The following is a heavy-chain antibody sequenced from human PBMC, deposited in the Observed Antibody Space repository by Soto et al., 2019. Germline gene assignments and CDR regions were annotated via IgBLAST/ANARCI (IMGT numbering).Heavy chain of an antibody. CDR3: ARRDGYNFVDY. J-gene: IGHJ4*02. CDR2: IYYSGST. CDR1: GGSISSSSYY. Sequence: QLQLQESGPGLVKPSETLSLTYTVSGGSISSSSYYWGWIRQPPGKGLEWIGSIYYSGSTYYNPSLKSRVTISVDTSKNQFSLKLSSVTAADTAVYYCARRDGYNFVDYWGQGTLVTVSS. D-gene: IGHD5-12*01. V-gene: IGHV4-39*01.